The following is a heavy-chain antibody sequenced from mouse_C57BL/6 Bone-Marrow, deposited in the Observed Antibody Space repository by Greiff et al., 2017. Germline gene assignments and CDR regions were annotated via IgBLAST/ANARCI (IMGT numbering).Heavy chain of an antibody. CDR2: ISSGSSTI. CDR3: AKALGYYAMDY. D-gene: IGHD4-1*01. J-gene: IGHJ4*01. Sequence: EVQLKESGGGLVKPGGSLKLSCAASGFTFSDYGMHWVRQAPEKGLEWVAYISSGSSTIYYADTVKGRFTISRDNAKNTLFLQMTSLRSEDTAMYYCAKALGYYAMDYWGQGTSVTVSS. CDR1: GFTFSDYG. V-gene: IGHV5-17*01.